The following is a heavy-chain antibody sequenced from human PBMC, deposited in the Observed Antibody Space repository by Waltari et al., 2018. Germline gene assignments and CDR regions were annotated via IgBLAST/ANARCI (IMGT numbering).Heavy chain of an antibody. CDR1: GYSISRGYY. CDR2: IYHSGST. D-gene: IGHD2-8*01. J-gene: IGHJ4*02. Sequence: QVQLQESGPGLVKPSEPLSLTCTVSGYSISRGYYWGWIRQPPGKGLEWIGSIYHSGSTYYNPSLKSRVTISVDTSKNQFSLKLSSVTAADTAVYYCARSWGVCCPDYWGQGTLVTVSS. CDR3: ARSWGVCCPDY. V-gene: IGHV4-38-2*02.